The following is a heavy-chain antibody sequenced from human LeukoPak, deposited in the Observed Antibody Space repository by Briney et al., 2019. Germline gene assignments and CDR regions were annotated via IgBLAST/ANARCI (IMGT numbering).Heavy chain of an antibody. J-gene: IGHJ3*02. Sequence: ASVKVSCKASGYTFTSYYMHWVRQAPGQGLEWMGIINPSGGSTSYAQKFQGRVTMTRDTSTSTVYMELSSLRSDDTAVYYCARVTLSEIVVFDIWGQGTMVTVSS. V-gene: IGHV1-46*01. D-gene: IGHD2-15*01. CDR3: ARVTLSEIVVFDI. CDR2: INPSGGST. CDR1: GYTFTSYY.